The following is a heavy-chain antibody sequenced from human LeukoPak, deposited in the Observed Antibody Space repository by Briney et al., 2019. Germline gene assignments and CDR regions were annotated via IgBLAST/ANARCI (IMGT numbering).Heavy chain of an antibody. CDR3: ARDQGGRGYSYGSFPYAFDI. J-gene: IGHJ3*02. V-gene: IGHV4-30-4*01. CDR2: IYYSGST. Sequence: SETLSLTCTVSGGSISSGDYYWSWIRQPPGKGLEWIGYIYYSGSTYYNPSLKSRVTISVDTSKNQFSLKLSSVTAADTAVYYCARDQGGRGYSYGSFPYAFDIWGQGTMVTVSS. CDR1: GGSISSGDYY. D-gene: IGHD5-18*01.